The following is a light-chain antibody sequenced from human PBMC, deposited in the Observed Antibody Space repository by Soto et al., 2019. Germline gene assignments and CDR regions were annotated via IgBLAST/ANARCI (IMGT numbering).Light chain of an antibody. V-gene: IGLV2-8*01. CDR3: SSYAGSNIFV. Sequence: SALTQPPSASGSPGQSVTISCTGTSSDVGGYNFVAWYQQHPGKAPKLMISEVSKRPSGVPDRFSGSKSGNTASLTVSGLQAEDEADYYCSSYAGSNIFVFGTGTKLTVL. CDR2: EVS. J-gene: IGLJ1*01. CDR1: SSDVGGYNF.